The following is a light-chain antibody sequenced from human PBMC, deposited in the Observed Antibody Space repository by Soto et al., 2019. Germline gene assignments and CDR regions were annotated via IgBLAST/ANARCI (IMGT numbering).Light chain of an antibody. J-gene: IGKJ5*01. CDR2: AAS. Sequence: EIQMTQSPSSLSASVGDRVTITCRASQSISSYLNWYQQKPGKAPKLLIYAASSLQSGVPSRFSGSGSGTDFTLTISSLQPEDFATYYCQQSYSTPYTFGKGTRLEIK. V-gene: IGKV1-39*01. CDR3: QQSYSTPYT. CDR1: QSISSY.